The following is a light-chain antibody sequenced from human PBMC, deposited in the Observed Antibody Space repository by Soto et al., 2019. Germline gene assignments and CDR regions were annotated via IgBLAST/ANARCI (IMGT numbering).Light chain of an antibody. CDR2: GAS. Sequence: EIVMTQSPATLSVSPGERATLSCRASQSVSSNFPSYQQKPGQAPRLLIYGASTRATGIPARFSGSGSGTEFTLTISSLQSEDFAVYYCKQYNNWPPFTFGPGTKVAIK. J-gene: IGKJ3*01. CDR1: QSVSSN. V-gene: IGKV3-15*01. CDR3: KQYNNWPPFT.